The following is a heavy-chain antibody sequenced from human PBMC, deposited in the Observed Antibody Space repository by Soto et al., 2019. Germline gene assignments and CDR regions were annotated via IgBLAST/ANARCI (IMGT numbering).Heavy chain of an antibody. D-gene: IGHD5-12*01. CDR1: GGSISSGDYY. V-gene: IGHV4-30-4*01. CDR2: IYYSGST. Sequence: QVQLQESGPGLVKPSQTLSLTCTVSGGSISSGDYYWSWIRQPPGKRLEWIGYIYYSGSTYYNPSLKSRVTISVDTSKNQFSLQLSSVTAADTAVYYCARYGGYEGLRFDPWGQGTLVTVSS. J-gene: IGHJ5*02. CDR3: ARYGGYEGLRFDP.